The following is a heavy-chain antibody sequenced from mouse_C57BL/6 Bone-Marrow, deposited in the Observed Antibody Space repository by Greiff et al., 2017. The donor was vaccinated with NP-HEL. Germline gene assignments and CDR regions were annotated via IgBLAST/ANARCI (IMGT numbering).Heavy chain of an antibody. CDR1: GFNIKDDY. CDR3: TIIGAFCAY. D-gene: IGHD3-1*01. V-gene: IGHV14-4*01. CDR2: IDPENGDT. Sequence: EVKLMESGAELVRPGASVKLSCTASGFNIKDDYLHWVKQRPEQGLEWIGWIDPENGDTEYASKFQGKATITADTSSNTAYLQLSSLTSEDTAVYYCTIIGAFCAYWGQGTLVTVSA. J-gene: IGHJ3*01.